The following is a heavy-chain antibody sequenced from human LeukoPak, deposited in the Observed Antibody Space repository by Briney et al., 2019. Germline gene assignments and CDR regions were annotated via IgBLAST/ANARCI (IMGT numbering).Heavy chain of an antibody. CDR2: ISYDESNK. D-gene: IGHD6-19*01. Sequence: GSLRLSCAASGFTFSSYGMHWVRQAPGKGLEWVAVISYDESNKYYADSVKGRFTISRDNSKNTLYLQMNSLRAEDTAVYYCARDYSSQAVAGPTLDYWGQGTLVTVSS. J-gene: IGHJ4*02. V-gene: IGHV3-30*03. CDR1: GFTFSSYG. CDR3: ARDYSSQAVAGPTLDY.